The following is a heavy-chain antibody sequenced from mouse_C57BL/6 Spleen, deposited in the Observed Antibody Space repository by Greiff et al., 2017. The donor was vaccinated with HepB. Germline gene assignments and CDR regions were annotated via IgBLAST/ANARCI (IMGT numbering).Heavy chain of an antibody. CDR2: INPNNGGT. Sequence: EVQLQQSGPELVKPGASVKMSCKASGYTFTDYNMHWVKQSHGKSLEWIGYINPNNGGTSYNQKFKGKATLTVNKSSSTAYMELRSLTSEDSAVYYCARGYDYLCYFDYWGQGTTLTVSS. D-gene: IGHD2-4*01. V-gene: IGHV1-22*01. CDR1: GYTFTDYN. CDR3: ARGYDYLCYFDY. J-gene: IGHJ2*01.